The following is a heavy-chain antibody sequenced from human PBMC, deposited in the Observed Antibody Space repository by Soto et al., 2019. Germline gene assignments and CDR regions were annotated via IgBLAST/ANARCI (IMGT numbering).Heavy chain of an antibody. V-gene: IGHV3-30*18. J-gene: IGHJ6*03. D-gene: IGHD2-2*01. CDR1: GFTFSSYG. CDR2: ISYDGSNK. CDR3: AKDQDQLPTPWYMDV. Sequence: GGSLRLSCAASGFTFSSYGMHWVRQAPGKGLEWVAVISYDGSNKYYADSVKGRFTISRDNSKNTLYLQMNSLRAEDTAVYYCAKDQDQLPTPWYMDVWGKGTTVTVSS.